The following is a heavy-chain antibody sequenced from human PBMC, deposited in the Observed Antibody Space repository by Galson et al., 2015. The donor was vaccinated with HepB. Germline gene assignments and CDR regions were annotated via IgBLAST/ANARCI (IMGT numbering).Heavy chain of an antibody. CDR3: ARWFLVVAATTHYYYYGMDV. Sequence: SVKVSCKASGYTFTSYGISWVRQAPGQGLEWMGWISAYNGNTNYAQKLQGRVTMTTDTSTSTAYMELRSLRSDDTAVYYCARWFLVVAATTHYYYYGMDVWGQGTTVTVSS. CDR1: GYTFTSYG. D-gene: IGHD2-15*01. J-gene: IGHJ6*02. CDR2: ISAYNGNT. V-gene: IGHV1-18*04.